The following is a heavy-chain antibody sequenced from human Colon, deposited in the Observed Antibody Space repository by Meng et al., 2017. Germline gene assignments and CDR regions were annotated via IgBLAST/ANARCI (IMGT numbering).Heavy chain of an antibody. CDR3: AREDGSIGFTPAGQ. V-gene: IGHV4-4*02. CDR1: GGTIRRTTC. Sequence: APGIDKPSRPISLTCSAHGGTIRRTTCWSWIRQPPWKGLGWIGEISQSGSSNYNPSLKSRVTMSLDKFKNHFFLNLSSVSAADTAVYYCAREDGSIGFTPAGQWGQGTLVTVSS. J-gene: IGHJ1*01. D-gene: IGHD1-26*01. CDR2: ISQSGSS.